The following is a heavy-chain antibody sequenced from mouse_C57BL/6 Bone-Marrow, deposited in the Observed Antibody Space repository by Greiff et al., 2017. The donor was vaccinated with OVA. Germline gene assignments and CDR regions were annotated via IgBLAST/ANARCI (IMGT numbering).Heavy chain of an antibody. CDR2: IHPSDSDT. CDR1: GYTFTSYW. J-gene: IGHJ3*01. Sequence: VQLQQPGAELVKPGASVKVSCKASGYTFTSYWMHWVKQRPGQGLEWIGRIHPSDSDTNYNQKFKGKATLTVDKSSSTAYMQLSSLTSEVSAVYYCAIDSIYYDYAWFAYWGQGTLVTVSA. D-gene: IGHD2-4*01. V-gene: IGHV1-74*01. CDR3: AIDSIYYDYAWFAY.